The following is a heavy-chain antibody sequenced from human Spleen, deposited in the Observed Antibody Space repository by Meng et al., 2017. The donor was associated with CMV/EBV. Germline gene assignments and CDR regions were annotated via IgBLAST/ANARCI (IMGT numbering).Heavy chain of an antibody. CDR2: IYYSGST. D-gene: IGHD3-22*01. CDR3: AKGDQLIDP. CDR1: GGSISSYY. Sequence: SETLSLTCTVSGGSISSYYWSWIRQPPGKGLEWIGYIYYSGSTNYNPSLGSRVTISVDTSKNQFSLKLRSLTAADTAVYYCAKGDQLIDPWGLGTLVTVSS. J-gene: IGHJ5*02. V-gene: IGHV4-59*01.